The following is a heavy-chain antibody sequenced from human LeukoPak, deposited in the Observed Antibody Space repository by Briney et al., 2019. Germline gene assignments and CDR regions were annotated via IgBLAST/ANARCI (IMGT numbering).Heavy chain of an antibody. CDR2: IYYSGST. V-gene: IGHV4-59*01. D-gene: IGHD6-19*01. J-gene: IGHJ6*03. CDR3: ARGGYSSGWYIDYYYYYYMDV. CDR1: GGSISSYY. Sequence: PSVTLSLTCTVSGGSISSYYWSWIRQPPGKGLEWIGYIYYSGSTNYNPSLKSRVTISVDTSKNQFSLKLSSVTAADTAVYYCARGGYSSGWYIDYYYYYYMDVWGKGTTVTISS.